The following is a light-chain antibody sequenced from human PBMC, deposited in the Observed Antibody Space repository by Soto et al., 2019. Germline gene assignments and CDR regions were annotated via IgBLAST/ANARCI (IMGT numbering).Light chain of an antibody. CDR3: QSYYSSLSGVA. Sequence: QSVLTQPPSVSGAPGQRVTISCTGSSSNIGAGYDVHWYQQLRGTAPKLLIYGNNNRPSGVPDRFSGSKSGTSASLAITGLQAEDEAYYYCQSYYSSLSGVASGGGTQLTVL. CDR1: SSNIGAGYD. J-gene: IGLJ2*01. CDR2: GNN. V-gene: IGLV1-40*01.